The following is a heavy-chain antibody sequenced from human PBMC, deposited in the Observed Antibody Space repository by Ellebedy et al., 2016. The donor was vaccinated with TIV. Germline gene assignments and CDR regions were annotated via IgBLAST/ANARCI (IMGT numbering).Heavy chain of an antibody. CDR1: GFTFSSYW. V-gene: IGHV3-11*01. CDR2: IRSSGSTT. CDR3: ARGWDY. Sequence: GESLKISCAASGFTFSSYWMSWIRQAPGKGLEWVSYIRSSGSTTYYADSVKGRFTISRDNAKNSLYLQMNSLRVEDTAVYYCARGWDYWGQGTLVTVSS. J-gene: IGHJ4*02.